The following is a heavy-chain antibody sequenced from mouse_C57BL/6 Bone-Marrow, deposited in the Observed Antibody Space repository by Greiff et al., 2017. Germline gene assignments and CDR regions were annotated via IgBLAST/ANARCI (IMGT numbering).Heavy chain of an antibody. V-gene: IGHV1-76*01. Sequence: QVQLQQSGAELVRPGASVKLSCKASGYTFTDYYINWVKQTPGQGLEWIARIYPGSGNTYYNEKFKGKATLTAEKSSSTAYMQLSSLTSEDSAVYFWARGRMSAMDYWGQGTSVTVSS. CDR2: IYPGSGNT. D-gene: IGHD2-10*02. CDR3: ARGRMSAMDY. CDR1: GYTFTDYY. J-gene: IGHJ4*01.